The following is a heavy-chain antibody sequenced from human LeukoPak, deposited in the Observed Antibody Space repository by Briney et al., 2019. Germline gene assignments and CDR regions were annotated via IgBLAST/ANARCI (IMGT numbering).Heavy chain of an antibody. CDR3: ARVVDYSNSWFDP. D-gene: IGHD4-11*01. J-gene: IGHJ5*02. CDR1: GGSISSYY. Sequence: PSETLSLTCTVSGGSISSYYWSWIRQPPGKGLEWIGYIYYSGSTNYNPSLKSRVTISVDTSKNQFSLKLSSVTAADTAVYYCARVVDYSNSWFDPWGQGTLVTVSS. V-gene: IGHV4-59*01. CDR2: IYYSGST.